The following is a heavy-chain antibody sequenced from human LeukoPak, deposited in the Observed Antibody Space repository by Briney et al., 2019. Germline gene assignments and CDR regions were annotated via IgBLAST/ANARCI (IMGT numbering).Heavy chain of an antibody. CDR1: GFTFSSYS. CDR3: ARDTAYGYDRFDY. J-gene: IGHJ4*02. D-gene: IGHD5-18*01. CDR2: ISSSSSTI. V-gene: IGHV3-48*01. Sequence: SGGSLRLSCAASGFTFSSYSMNWVRQAPGKGLEWVSYISSSSSTIYYADSVKGRFTISRDNAKNSLYLQMNSLRGEDTAVYYCARDTAYGYDRFDYWGQGTQVTVSS.